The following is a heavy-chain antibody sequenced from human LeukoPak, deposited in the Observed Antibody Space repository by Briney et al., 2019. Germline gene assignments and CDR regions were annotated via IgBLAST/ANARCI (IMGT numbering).Heavy chain of an antibody. J-gene: IGHJ3*02. CDR1: GYTLTELS. CDR2: FDPEDGET. Sequence: ASVKVSCKVSGYTLTELSMHWVRQAPGKGLEWMGGFDPEDGETIYAQKFQGRVTMTEDTSTDTAYMELSSLRSEDTAVYYCARAQEYYDFWSGYRPTAFDIWGQGTMVTVSS. CDR3: ARAQEYYDFWSGYRPTAFDI. D-gene: IGHD3-3*01. V-gene: IGHV1-24*01.